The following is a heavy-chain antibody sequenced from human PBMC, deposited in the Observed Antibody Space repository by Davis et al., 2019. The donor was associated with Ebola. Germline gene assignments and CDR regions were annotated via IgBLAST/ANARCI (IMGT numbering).Heavy chain of an antibody. CDR2: LGPAGDT. CDR1: GFTVSSYD. D-gene: IGHD5-12*01. Sequence: GESLKISCAASGFTVSSYDMHWVRQVTGKGLEWVSSLGPAGDTYYPDPVKGRFTISRDGAKNSLYLQMNSLRAGDTAVYYCVREVSDYDSPYHYVDVWGQGTAVTVSS. CDR3: VREVSDYDSPYHYVDV. V-gene: IGHV3-13*04. J-gene: IGHJ6*02.